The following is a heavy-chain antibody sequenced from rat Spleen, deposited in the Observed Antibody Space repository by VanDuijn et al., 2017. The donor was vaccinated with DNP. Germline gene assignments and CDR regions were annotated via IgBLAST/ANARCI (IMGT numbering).Heavy chain of an antibody. CDR1: GFTFSDYY. V-gene: IGHV5-22*01. J-gene: IGHJ3*01. Sequence: EVQLVESGGGLAQPGRSLKLSCAASGFTFSDYYMAWVCQAPAKGLEWVAYITYDGGSTYYEDSVKGRFTISRDNAKSTLYLQMNSLRSEDMATYYCARPMDYYSGGFAYWGQGTLVTVSS. D-gene: IGHD1-1*01. CDR3: ARPMDYYSGGFAY. CDR2: ITYDGGST.